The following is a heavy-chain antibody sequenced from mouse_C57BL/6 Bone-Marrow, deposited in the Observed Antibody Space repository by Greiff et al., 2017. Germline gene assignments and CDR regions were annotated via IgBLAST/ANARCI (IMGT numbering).Heavy chain of an antibody. Sequence: EVQLQESGGGLVQPGGSMKLSCAASGFTFSDAWMDWVRQSPEKGLEWVAEIRNKANNHATYYAESVKGRFTISRDDSKSSVYLQMNSLRAEDTGIYYCTLIYYDRDAMDYWGQGTSVTVSS. CDR3: TLIYYDRDAMDY. V-gene: IGHV6-6*01. D-gene: IGHD2-4*01. J-gene: IGHJ4*01. CDR2: IRNKANNHAT. CDR1: GFTFSDAW.